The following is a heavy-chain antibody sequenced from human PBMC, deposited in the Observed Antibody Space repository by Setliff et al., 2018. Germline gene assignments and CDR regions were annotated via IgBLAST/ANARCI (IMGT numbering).Heavy chain of an antibody. Sequence: ASVKVSCKASGYTFTSSGISWVRQAPGQGLEWMGWISVYNGYIVYAQKLQGRVTMTTDTSTSTAYMELSRLRSDDTAVYYCVRGPGPSVVVAIPFDHWGQGSLVTVSS. J-gene: IGHJ4*02. V-gene: IGHV1-18*01. CDR2: ISVYNGYI. CDR3: VRGPGPSVVVAIPFDH. D-gene: IGHD3-22*01. CDR1: GYTFTSSG.